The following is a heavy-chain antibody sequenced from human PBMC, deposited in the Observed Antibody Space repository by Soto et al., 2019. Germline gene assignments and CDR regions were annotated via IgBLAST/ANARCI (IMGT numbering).Heavy chain of an antibody. CDR3: AKVRLRISSAGPNGFDP. J-gene: IGHJ5*02. Sequence: GGSMSLSCSAALFTFSSHGMHCILTNPIKGLEWVAVISYDGSNKYYADSVKGRFTISRDNSKNTLYLQMNSLRAEDTAVYYGAKVRLRISSAGPNGFDPWCEGTLGTV. D-gene: IGHD6-13*01. CDR2: ISYDGSNK. V-gene: IGHV3-30*18. CDR1: LFTFSSHG.